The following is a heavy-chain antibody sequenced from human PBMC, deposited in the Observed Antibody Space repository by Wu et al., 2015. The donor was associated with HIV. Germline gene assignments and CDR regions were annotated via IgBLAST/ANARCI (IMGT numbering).Heavy chain of an antibody. CDR2: ISGYNGNT. CDR1: GYTFISYG. CDR3: ARDINTIIPSTLDY. J-gene: IGHJ4*02. D-gene: IGHD2/OR15-2a*01. V-gene: IGHV1-18*01. Sequence: QVQLMQSGAEVKKPGASVKVSCKASGYTFISYGISWVRQAPGQGLEWMGWISGYNGNTNYAQKFQGRVTMTTDTSTNTAYMELRSLRSDDTAVYYCARDINTIIPSTLDYWGQGTLVTV.